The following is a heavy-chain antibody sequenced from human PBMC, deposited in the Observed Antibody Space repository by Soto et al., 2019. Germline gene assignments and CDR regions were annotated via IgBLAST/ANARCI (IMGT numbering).Heavy chain of an antibody. J-gene: IGHJ3*02. V-gene: IGHV3-23*01. CDR2: VTSSGTTT. CDR3: AKDRSGTTADAFEI. Sequence: EVQLLESGGGLVQPGGSLRLSCAASRFTFSSYAMTWVRQAPGKGLELVSAVTSSGTTTYYADSVKGRFTISRDTSNNTLYLQMNSLRAEDTAVYYCAKDRSGTTADAFEIWGQGTMVTVSS. CDR1: RFTFSSYA. D-gene: IGHD1-1*01.